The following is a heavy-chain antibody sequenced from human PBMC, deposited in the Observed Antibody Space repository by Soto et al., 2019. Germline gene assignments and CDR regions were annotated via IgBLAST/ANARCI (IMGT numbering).Heavy chain of an antibody. CDR2: MNPNSGNT. CDR3: AREKTSYGMDV. V-gene: IGHV1-8*01. Sequence: QVQLVQSGAEVKKPGASVKVSCKASGYTLTSYDINWVRQATGQGLEWMGWMNPNSGNTGYAQKFQGRVTMTRNTATSTAYMELSSLTSEDTGVYYCAREKTSYGMDVWGQGTTVTVSS. CDR1: GYTLTSYD. J-gene: IGHJ6*02.